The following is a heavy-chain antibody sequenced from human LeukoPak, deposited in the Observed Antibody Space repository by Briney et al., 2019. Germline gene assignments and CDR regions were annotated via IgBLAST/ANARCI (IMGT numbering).Heavy chain of an antibody. CDR2: MNPNSGNT. D-gene: IGHD4-11*01. V-gene: IGHV1-8*01. J-gene: IGHJ6*02. Sequence: GASVKVSCKASGYTFTSYDINWVRQATGQGLEWMGWMNPNSGNTGYARKFQGRVTMTRNTSISTAYMELSSLRSEDTAVYYCARGQSAYSTQPYYYYGMDVWGQGTTVTVSS. CDR3: ARGQSAYSTQPYYYYGMDV. CDR1: GYTFTSYD.